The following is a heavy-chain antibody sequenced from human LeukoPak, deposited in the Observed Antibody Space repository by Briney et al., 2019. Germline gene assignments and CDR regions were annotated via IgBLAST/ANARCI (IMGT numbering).Heavy chain of an antibody. V-gene: IGHV3-66*02. CDR1: GFTVSSSF. Sequence: GGSLRLSCVASGFTVSSSFMSWVRQSPGKGLEWVALIYSGGATHYADAVKGRFTIARDTSKNTVYLQMNSLRAEDTAVYYCARERSGSYYTFEYWGRGALVTVSS. D-gene: IGHD1-26*01. J-gene: IGHJ4*02. CDR2: IYSGGAT. CDR3: ARERSGSYYTFEY.